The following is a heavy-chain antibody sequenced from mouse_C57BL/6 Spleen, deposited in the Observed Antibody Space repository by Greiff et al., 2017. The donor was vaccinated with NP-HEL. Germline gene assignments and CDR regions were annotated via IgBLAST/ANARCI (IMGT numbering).Heavy chain of an antibody. CDR3: ARHINYSLDY. D-gene: IGHD2-12*01. Sequence: EVMLVESGGDLVKPGGSLKLSCAASGFTFSSYGMSWVRQTPDKRLEWVATISSGGSYTYYPDSVKGRFTISRDNAKNTLYLQMSSLKSEDTAMYYCARHINYSLDYWGQGTTLTVSS. CDR1: GFTFSSYG. V-gene: IGHV5-6*01. J-gene: IGHJ2*01. CDR2: ISSGGSYT.